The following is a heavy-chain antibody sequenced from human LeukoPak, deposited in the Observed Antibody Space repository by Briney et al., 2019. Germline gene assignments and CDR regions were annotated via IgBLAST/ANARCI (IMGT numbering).Heavy chain of an antibody. J-gene: IGHJ4*02. V-gene: IGHV4-30-2*03. CDR3: ARAGTGFWSGYPDY. CDR2: IYYSGST. D-gene: IGHD3-3*01. Sequence: SETLSLTCTVSGGSISSGGYYWSWIRQPPGKGLEWIGSIYYSGSTYYNPSLKSRVTISVDTSKNQFSLKLTSVTAADTAVYYCARAGTGFWSGYPDYWGQGTLVTVSS. CDR1: GGSISSGGYY.